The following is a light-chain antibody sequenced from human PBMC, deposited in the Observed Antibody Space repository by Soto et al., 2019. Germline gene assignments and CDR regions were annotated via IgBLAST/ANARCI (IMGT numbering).Light chain of an antibody. J-gene: IGKJ5*01. Sequence: DIQMTQSPSSVSASVGDRFTMTCRASQGISSWLAWYQQKPGKAPKLLIYDASNLETGVPSRFSGSGSGTDFTLTINSLQPEDFATYYCQQAASFPITFGQGTRLEI. CDR1: QGISSW. V-gene: IGKV1-12*01. CDR2: DAS. CDR3: QQAASFPIT.